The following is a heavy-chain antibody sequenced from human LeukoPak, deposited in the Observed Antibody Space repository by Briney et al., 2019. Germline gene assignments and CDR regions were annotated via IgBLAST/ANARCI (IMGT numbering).Heavy chain of an antibody. D-gene: IGHD3-10*01. CDR1: GFIFDDYG. J-gene: IGHJ4*02. Sequence: GGSLRLSCAASGFIFDDYGMSWVRQAPGKGLEWVSGINWSGDSTGYADSVKGRFTIPRDNARNSLYLQMNSLRAEDTALYYCARYGASVYWGQGTLVTVSS. V-gene: IGHV3-20*04. CDR2: INWSGDST. CDR3: ARYGASVY.